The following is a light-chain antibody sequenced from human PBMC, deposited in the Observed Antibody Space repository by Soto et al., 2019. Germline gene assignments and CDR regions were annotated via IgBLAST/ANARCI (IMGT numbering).Light chain of an antibody. Sequence: QSALTQPASVSGSPGQSITISCTGTSSDVGGYNYVSWYQQHPGKAPKLMIYAVSNRPSGVSNRFSGSKSGNTATLTISGLQAEDEADYYCCSYAGTNNHHAFGTGTKLTVL. V-gene: IGLV2-14*01. CDR2: AVS. CDR1: SSDVGGYNY. CDR3: CSYAGTNNHHA. J-gene: IGLJ1*01.